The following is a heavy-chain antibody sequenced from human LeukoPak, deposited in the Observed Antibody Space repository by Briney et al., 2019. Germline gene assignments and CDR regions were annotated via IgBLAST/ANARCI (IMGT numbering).Heavy chain of an antibody. Sequence: SETLSLTCTVSGGSISSSSYYWGWIRQRPGKGLEWIGSFYYSGSTYYNPSLKSRVTISVDTSKNQFSLSLSSVTAADTAVYYCARLRVRGYGYGPWEGPTWLDYWGQGSLVTVSS. CDR2: FYYSGST. CDR1: GGSISSSSYY. D-gene: IGHD5-18*01. V-gene: IGHV4-39*07. J-gene: IGHJ4*02. CDR3: ARLRVRGYGYGPWEGPTWLDY.